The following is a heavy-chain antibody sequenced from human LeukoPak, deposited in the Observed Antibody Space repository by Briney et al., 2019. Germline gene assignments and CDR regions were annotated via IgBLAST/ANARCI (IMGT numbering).Heavy chain of an antibody. Sequence: SVKVSCKASGGTFSSYAISWMRQAPGQGLKWMGEIIPIFGTANYAQKFQGRVTITADESTSTAYMELSSLRSEDTAVYYCASSHEVGATHYYYYMDVWGKGTTVTVSS. CDR1: GGTFSSYA. D-gene: IGHD1-26*01. V-gene: IGHV1-69*13. CDR3: ASSHEVGATHYYYYMDV. J-gene: IGHJ6*03. CDR2: IIPIFGTA.